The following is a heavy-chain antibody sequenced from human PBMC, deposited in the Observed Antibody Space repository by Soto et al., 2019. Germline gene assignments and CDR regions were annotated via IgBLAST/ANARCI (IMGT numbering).Heavy chain of an antibody. D-gene: IGHD3-22*01. J-gene: IGHJ5*02. CDR3: ARTIVGGGWFDP. Sequence: SETLSLTCTVSGGSISSYYWSWIRQPPGKGLEWIGYIYYSGSTNYNPSLKSRVTISVDTSKNQFSLKLSSVTAADTAVYYCARTIVGGGWFDPWARGTLVPVSS. V-gene: IGHV4-59*01. CDR2: IYYSGST. CDR1: GGSISSYY.